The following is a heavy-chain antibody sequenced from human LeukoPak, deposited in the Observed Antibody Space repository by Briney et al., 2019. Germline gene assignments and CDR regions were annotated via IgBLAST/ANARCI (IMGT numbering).Heavy chain of an antibody. CDR1: GGSISSYY. V-gene: IGHV4-59*01. Sequence: SETLSLTCTVSGGSISSYYWSWIRQPPGKGLEWIGYIYYSGSTNYNPSLKSRVTISVDTSKNQFSLKLSSVTAADTAVYYCARVRIFGVVRPSHFDYWGQGTLVTVSS. J-gene: IGHJ4*02. D-gene: IGHD3-3*01. CDR2: IYYSGST. CDR3: ARVRIFGVVRPSHFDY.